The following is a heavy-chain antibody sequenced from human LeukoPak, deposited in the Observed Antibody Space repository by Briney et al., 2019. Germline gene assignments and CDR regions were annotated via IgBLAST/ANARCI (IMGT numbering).Heavy chain of an antibody. CDR2: INPSDGGT. J-gene: IGHJ6*02. D-gene: IGHD4-17*01. Sequence: GASVRVSCKASGYTFTNYYLHWVRQAPGHGLEWMAIINPSDGGTYYEQKLQGRVTVTRDTSTSTVHMELSSLRSEDTAVYYCARDTRTMTAVTRGQHYYYGLDVWGQGTTVTVSS. CDR1: GYTFTNYY. CDR3: ARDTRTMTAVTRGQHYYYGLDV. V-gene: IGHV1-46*01.